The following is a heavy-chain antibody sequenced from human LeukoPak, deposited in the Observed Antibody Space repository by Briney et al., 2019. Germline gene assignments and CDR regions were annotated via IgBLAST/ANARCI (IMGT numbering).Heavy chain of an antibody. CDR2: IYYSGST. J-gene: IGHJ5*02. CDR1: GGSISSSSYY. Sequence: SETLSLTCTVSGGSISSSSYYWGWIRQPPGKGLGWIGSIYYSGSTYYNPSLKSRVTISVDTSKNQFSLKLTSVTAADTAVYYCARTVIAAAAFMNNWFDPWGQGTLVTVSS. D-gene: IGHD6-13*01. V-gene: IGHV4-39*07. CDR3: ARTVIAAAAFMNNWFDP.